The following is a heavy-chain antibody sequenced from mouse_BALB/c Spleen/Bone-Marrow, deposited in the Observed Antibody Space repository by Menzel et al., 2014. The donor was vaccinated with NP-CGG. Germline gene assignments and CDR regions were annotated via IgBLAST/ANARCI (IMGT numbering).Heavy chain of an antibody. V-gene: IGHV14-3*02. D-gene: IGHD2-4*01. CDR1: GFSIKDTY. CDR3: AMITTGAWFAY. J-gene: IGHJ3*01. CDR2: IDPANGNT. Sequence: EVKLVESGAELVKPGASVKLSCTASGFSIKDTYMHWVKQRPEQGLEWIGRIDPANGNTKYDPKFQGKATVTADTSSNTAYLQLSSLTSEDTAVYYCAMITTGAWFAYWGQGTLVTVSA.